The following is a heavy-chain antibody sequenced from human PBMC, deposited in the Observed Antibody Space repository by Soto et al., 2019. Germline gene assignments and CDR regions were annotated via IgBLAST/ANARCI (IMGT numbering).Heavy chain of an antibody. CDR1: GGSISSYY. CDR2: IYYSGST. D-gene: IGHD6-19*01. J-gene: IGHJ4*02. Sequence: QVQLQESGPGLVKPSETLSLTCTVSGGSISSYYWSWIRQPPGKGLEWIGYIYYSGSTNYNPSLKRRVTIAVDTSKKQFSLKLSSVTAADTAVYYCARVLSKGSGSYYFDYWGQGTLVTVSS. CDR3: ARVLSKGSGSYYFDY. V-gene: IGHV4-59*01.